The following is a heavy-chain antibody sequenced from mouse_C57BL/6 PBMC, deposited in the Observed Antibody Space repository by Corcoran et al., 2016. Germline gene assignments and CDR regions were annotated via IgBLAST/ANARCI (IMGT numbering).Heavy chain of an antibody. CDR3: ARPYGNYEY. D-gene: IGHD2-1*01. Sequence: EVQLQQSGPELVKPGASVKISCKASGYTFTDYYMNWVKQSHGKSLEWIGDINPNNGGTSYNQKFKGKATLTVDKSSSTAYMELRSLTSEDSAVYYCARPYGNYEYWGQGTTLIVSS. V-gene: IGHV1-26*01. CDR1: GYTFTDYY. CDR2: INPNNGGT. J-gene: IGHJ2*01.